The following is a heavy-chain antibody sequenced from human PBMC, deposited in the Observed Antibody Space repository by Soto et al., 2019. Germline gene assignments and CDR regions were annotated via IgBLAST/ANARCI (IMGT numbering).Heavy chain of an antibody. V-gene: IGHV3-30-3*01. D-gene: IGHD4-17*01. Sequence: QVQLVESGGGVVQPGRSLRLSCAASGFTFSSYAMHWVRQAPGKGLEWVAVISYDGSNKYYADSVKGRFTISRDNSKNTLYLQMNSLRAEDTAVYYCARDTHYYGDYIDYWGQGTLVTVSS. CDR3: ARDTHYYGDYIDY. J-gene: IGHJ4*02. CDR2: ISYDGSNK. CDR1: GFTFSSYA.